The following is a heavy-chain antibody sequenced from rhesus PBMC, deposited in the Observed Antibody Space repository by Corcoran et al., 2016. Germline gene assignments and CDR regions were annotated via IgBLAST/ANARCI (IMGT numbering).Heavy chain of an antibody. J-gene: IGHJ4*01. V-gene: IGHV4S2*01. CDR1: GSSLSRNY. CDR3: ARESLLFDY. D-gene: IGHD2-2*01. Sequence: QVPLQALGPGLVKPSETLPLPCAVSGSSLSRNYWIWIRQAPGKGLAWIGRIYGSGGSTDYNPSLKSRGTISIDTSKNQFSLKLSSVTAADTAVYYCARESLLFDYWGQGVLVTVSS. CDR2: IYGSGGST.